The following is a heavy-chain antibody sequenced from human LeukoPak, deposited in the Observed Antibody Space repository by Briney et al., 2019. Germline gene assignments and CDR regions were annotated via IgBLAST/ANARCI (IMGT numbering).Heavy chain of an antibody. CDR1: GGSISSGGYY. CDR3: ARRYNWNSYYFDY. V-gene: IGHV4-31*03. CDR2: IYYSGST. Sequence: SQTLSLTYTVSGGSISSGGYYWSWIRQHPGKGLEWIGYIYYSGSTYYNPSLKSRVTISVDTSKNQFSLKLSSVTAADTAVYYCARRYNWNSYYFDYWGQGTLVTVSS. J-gene: IGHJ4*02. D-gene: IGHD1-7*01.